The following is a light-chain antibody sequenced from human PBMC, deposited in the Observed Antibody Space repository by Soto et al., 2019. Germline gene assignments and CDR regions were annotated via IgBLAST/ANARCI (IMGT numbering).Light chain of an antibody. V-gene: IGKV3-20*01. CDR3: QQYGSSPFT. CDR2: GAS. CDR1: QSVSSSY. Sequence: EIVLTQSPGTLSLSPGERATLSCRASQSVSSSYLAWYQQKPGQAPRLLIYGASSRATGIPDGFSGSGSRTDFTLTISRLEPEDFAVYYCQQYGSSPFTFGQGTRLEIK. J-gene: IGKJ5*01.